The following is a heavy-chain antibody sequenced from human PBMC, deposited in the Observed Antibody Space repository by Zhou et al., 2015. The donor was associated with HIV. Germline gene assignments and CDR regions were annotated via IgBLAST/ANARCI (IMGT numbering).Heavy chain of an antibody. CDR1: GGTFSSYA. J-gene: IGHJ3*02. CDR2: IIPIFGTA. V-gene: IGHV1-69*01. D-gene: IGHD6-19*01. Sequence: QVQLVQSGAEVKKPGSSVKVSCKASGGTFSSYAISWVRQAPGQGLEWMGGIIPIFGTANYAQKFQGRVTITADESTSTAYMELSSLRSEDTAVYYCARDRRRASSGWPYWDAFDIWGQGTMVTVSS. CDR3: ARDRRRASSGWPYWDAFDI.